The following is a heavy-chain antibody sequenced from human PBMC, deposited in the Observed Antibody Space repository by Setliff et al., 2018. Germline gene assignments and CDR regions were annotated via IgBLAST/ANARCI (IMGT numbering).Heavy chain of an antibody. CDR2: FYHSASS. D-gene: IGHD3-10*01. V-gene: IGHV4-59*08. J-gene: IGHJ6*03. Sequence: ETLSLTCNVSGGSISSDYWSWIRQPPGKALEWIGYFYHSASSNYNPSLKGRVTMSADTSKNQLYLSLTSVSVADTAMYYCARSHYYASGNSHYYYMDAWGKGTAVTVSS. CDR3: ARSHYYASGNSHYYYMDA. CDR1: GGSISSDY.